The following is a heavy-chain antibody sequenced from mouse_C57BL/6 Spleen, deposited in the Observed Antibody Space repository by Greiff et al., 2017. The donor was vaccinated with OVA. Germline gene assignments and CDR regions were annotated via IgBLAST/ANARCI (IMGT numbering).Heavy chain of an antibody. CDR1: GFSLSTSGMG. CDR2: IYWDDDK. V-gene: IGHV8-12*01. CDR3: ARTGTSAMDY. Sequence: QVTLKESGPGILQSSQSLSLTCSFSGFSLSTSGMGVSWLRQPSGLGLVWLAHIYWDDDKRYNPSLKSRLTISKDTSRNQVFLKITSVDTADTATYYCARTGTSAMDYWGQGTSVTVAS. J-gene: IGHJ4*01. D-gene: IGHD4-1*01.